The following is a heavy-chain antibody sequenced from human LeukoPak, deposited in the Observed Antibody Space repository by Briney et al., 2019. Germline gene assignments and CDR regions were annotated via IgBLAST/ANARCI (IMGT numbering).Heavy chain of an antibody. CDR2: IYDRGTT. J-gene: IGHJ4*02. CDR3: AMVSSSWGYFDY. D-gene: IGHD3-16*01. Sequence: SETLSLTCTVSGDSISNNYWSWIRQPPGKGLEWIGYIYDRGTTNYNPSLKSRVTISVDKSKNQFSLKLSSVTAADTAVYYCAMVSSSWGYFDYWGQGTLVTVSS. V-gene: IGHV4-59*12. CDR1: GDSISNNY.